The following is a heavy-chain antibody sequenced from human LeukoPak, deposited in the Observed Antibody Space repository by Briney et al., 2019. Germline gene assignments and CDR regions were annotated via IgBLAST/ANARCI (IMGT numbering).Heavy chain of an antibody. J-gene: IGHJ4*02. CDR1: GFTFSSYA. CDR2: ISGSGGST. Sequence: GGSLRLSCAASGFTFSSYAVSWVRQAPGKGLEWVSAISGSGGSTYYADSVKGRFTISRDNSKNTLYLQMNSLRAEDTAVYYCAKGTGYYDSSGPMDYWGQGTLVTVSS. V-gene: IGHV3-23*01. CDR3: AKGTGYYDSSGPMDY. D-gene: IGHD3-22*01.